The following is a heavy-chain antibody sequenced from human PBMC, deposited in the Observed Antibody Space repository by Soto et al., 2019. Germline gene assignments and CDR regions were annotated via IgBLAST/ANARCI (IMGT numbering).Heavy chain of an antibody. J-gene: IGHJ6*02. CDR1: GYTFTSYG. V-gene: IGHV1-18*01. CDR2: ISASNGNT. D-gene: IGHD2-8*01. CDR3: ARAAGRYCSDGVCYQGYYDCAMDV. Sequence: ASVKVSCKASGYTFTSYGFSWVRQAPGQGLEWMGWISASNGNTNYAQKLQGRVTMTTDTSTGTAYMELRSLRSDDTATYYCARAAGRYCSDGVCYQGYYDCAMDVCGQGTTVTV.